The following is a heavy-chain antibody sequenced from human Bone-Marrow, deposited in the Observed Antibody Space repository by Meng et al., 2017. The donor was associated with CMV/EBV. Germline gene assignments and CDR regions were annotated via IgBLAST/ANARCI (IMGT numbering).Heavy chain of an antibody. CDR2: IKQDGSDR. Sequence: EVQMVVSGGGLVQPGGSLRLSCIGSGFAFSQAWMSWVRQAPGKGPEWVASIKQDGSDRYYVDSVEGRFTISRDNAKNSLYLQMNSLTVEDTAVYYCARAAYWGQGALVTVSS. J-gene: IGHJ4*02. V-gene: IGHV3-7*03. CDR1: GFAFSQAW. CDR3: ARAAY.